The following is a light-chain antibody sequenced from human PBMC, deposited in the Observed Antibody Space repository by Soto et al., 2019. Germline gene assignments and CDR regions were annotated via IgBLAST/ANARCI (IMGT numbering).Light chain of an antibody. CDR1: QSINSRY. J-gene: IGKJ3*01. V-gene: IGKV3-20*01. CDR2: GAS. CDR3: QQFGSSPGFT. Sequence: EIVLTQSPGTLSLSPGERATLSCRASQSINSRYLAWYQQKPGQAPRLLIYGASSRATGIPDRFSGSGSGTDFSLTIIRLEPEDFAVYYGQQFGSSPGFTFGPGTKVDIK.